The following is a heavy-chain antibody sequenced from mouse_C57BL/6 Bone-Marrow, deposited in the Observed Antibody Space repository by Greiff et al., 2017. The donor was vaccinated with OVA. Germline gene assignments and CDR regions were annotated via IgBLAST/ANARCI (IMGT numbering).Heavy chain of an antibody. Sequence: EVQLQQSGAELVKPGASVKLSCTASGFNIKDYYMHRVKQRTEQGLEWIGRLDPEDGETKYAPKFQGKATITAAPSSNTAYLQLSSLTAEDTAVYYCARGYYGSSLWYFDVWGTGTTVTVSS. D-gene: IGHD1-1*01. CDR2: LDPEDGET. CDR1: GFNIKDYY. J-gene: IGHJ1*03. CDR3: ARGYYGSSLWYFDV. V-gene: IGHV14-2*01.